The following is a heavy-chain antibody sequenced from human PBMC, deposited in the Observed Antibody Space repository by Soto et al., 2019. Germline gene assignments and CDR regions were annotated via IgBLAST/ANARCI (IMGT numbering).Heavy chain of an antibody. D-gene: IGHD3-22*01. V-gene: IGHV4-31*03. J-gene: IGHJ4*01. Sequence: SETLSLTCTVSGGSISSGGYYWSWIRQHPGKGLEWIGYIYYGGSTYYNPSLKSRATISGDTSKNQFSLKLSSVTAADTTVYYCARGGYYYENSGQNAYDHWGQGILVTSPQ. CDR2: IYYGGST. CDR1: GGSISSGGYY. CDR3: ARGGYYYENSGQNAYDH.